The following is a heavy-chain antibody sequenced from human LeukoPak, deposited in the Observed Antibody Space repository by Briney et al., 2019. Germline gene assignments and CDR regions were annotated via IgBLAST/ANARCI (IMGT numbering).Heavy chain of an antibody. V-gene: IGHV4-61*02. CDR2: IYTSGST. Sequence: SETLSLTCTVSGGSISSGSYYWSWIRQPAGKGLEWIGRIYTSGSTNYNPSLKSRVTISVDTSKNQFSLKLSSVTAADTAVYYCARDIGDFWSGTHFDYWGQGTLVTVSS. CDR3: ARDIGDFWSGTHFDY. CDR1: GGSISSGSYY. J-gene: IGHJ4*02. D-gene: IGHD3-3*01.